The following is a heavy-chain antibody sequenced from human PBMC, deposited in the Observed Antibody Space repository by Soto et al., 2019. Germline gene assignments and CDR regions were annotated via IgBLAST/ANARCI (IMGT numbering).Heavy chain of an antibody. CDR2: INSDGSST. D-gene: IGHD1-26*01. Sequence: PGGSLRLSCAASGFTFSSYWMHWVRQAPGKGLVWVSRINSDGSSTSYADSVKGRFTISRDNAKNTLYLQMNSLRVEDTAVYYCARTSLVRSFVDYWGQGTLVTVSS. CDR3: ARTSLVRSFVDY. V-gene: IGHV3-74*01. CDR1: GFTFSSYW. J-gene: IGHJ4*02.